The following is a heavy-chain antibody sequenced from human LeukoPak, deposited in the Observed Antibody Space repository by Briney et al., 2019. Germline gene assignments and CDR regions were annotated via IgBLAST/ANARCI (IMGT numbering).Heavy chain of an antibody. V-gene: IGHV4-39*01. J-gene: IGHJ4*02. CDR3: ARSSMFRGVTVDY. CDR1: GGSISGSSSY. CDR2: IYYSGST. Sequence: PSETLSLTCTVSGGSISGSSSYWGWIRQPPGKGLEWIGDIYYSGSTYNNPSLKSRVTISVDTSKSQFSLKLSSVTAADTAVYYCARSSMFRGVTVDYWGQGTLVTVSS. D-gene: IGHD3-10*01.